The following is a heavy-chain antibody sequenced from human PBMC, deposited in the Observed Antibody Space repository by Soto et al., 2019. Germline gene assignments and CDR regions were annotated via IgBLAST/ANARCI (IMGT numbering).Heavy chain of an antibody. V-gene: IGHV3-30*18. Sequence: GGSLRLSCGASGVTFSSYGMHWGRHAPGKGVEWVAVISYDGSNKYYADSVKGRFTISRDNSKNTLYLQMNSLRAEDTAVYYCAKDQNYYDSSGPLAFDIWGQGTMVTVSS. CDR3: AKDQNYYDSSGPLAFDI. CDR1: GVTFSSYG. D-gene: IGHD3-22*01. J-gene: IGHJ3*02. CDR2: ISYDGSNK.